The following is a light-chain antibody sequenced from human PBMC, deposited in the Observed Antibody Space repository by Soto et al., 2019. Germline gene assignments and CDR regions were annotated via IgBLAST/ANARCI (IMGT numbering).Light chain of an antibody. CDR2: AAS. J-gene: IGKJ2*01. Sequence: IQMPQTPSSLSASVGDRVTITCRASQTISNYLNWYQQKPGQAPKLLIYAASNLRSVVPSRFSGSASGTNFTLTVSNLHPEDFATYYCQQSYSAPRTFGQGTKVDIK. V-gene: IGKV1-39*01. CDR1: QTISNY. CDR3: QQSYSAPRT.